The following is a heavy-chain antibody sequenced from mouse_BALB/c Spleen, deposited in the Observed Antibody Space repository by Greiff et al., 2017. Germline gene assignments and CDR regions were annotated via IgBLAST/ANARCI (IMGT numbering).Heavy chain of an antibody. CDR1: GYTFTSYW. J-gene: IGHJ2*01. CDR2: INPSNGRT. V-gene: IGHV1S81*02. Sequence: VQLQQPGAELVKPGASVKLSCKASGYTFTSYWMHWVKQRPGQGLEWIGEINPSNGRTNYNEKFKSKATLTVDKSSSTAYMQLSSLTSEDSAVYYCAPVYYDYDVAYWGQGTTLTVSS. D-gene: IGHD2-4*01. CDR3: APVYYDYDVAY.